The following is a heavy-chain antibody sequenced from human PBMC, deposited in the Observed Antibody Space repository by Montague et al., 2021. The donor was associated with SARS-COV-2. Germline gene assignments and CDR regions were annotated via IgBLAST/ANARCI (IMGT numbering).Heavy chain of an antibody. V-gene: IGHV4-31*03. D-gene: IGHD3-22*01. CDR1: GGSISSGGYY. J-gene: IGHJ3*02. Sequence: TLSLTCTVSGGSISSGGYYWSWIRQHPGKGLEWIGYIHYSGSTYYNPSLKSRVTISVDTSKNQFSLKLSSVTAADTAVYYCARARITMIVVVNAFDIWGQGTMVPVSS. CDR2: IHYSGST. CDR3: ARARITMIVVVNAFDI.